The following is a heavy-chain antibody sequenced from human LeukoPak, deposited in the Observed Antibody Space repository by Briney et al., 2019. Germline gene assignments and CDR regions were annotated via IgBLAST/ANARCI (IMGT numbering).Heavy chain of an antibody. J-gene: IGHJ5*01. V-gene: IGHV3-48*01. CDR3: TRVMGRPCFAS. Sequence: PGGSLRLSCAASGFTLRRYSMSWVRQAPGKGLEWVAYISSPSNTIYYADSVKGRFTLSTHNANNSLYLQMNSLPLEDTAVYYCTRVMGRPCFASWGQGTLVTVSS. D-gene: IGHD2-8*01. CDR1: GFTLRRYS. CDR2: ISSPSNTI.